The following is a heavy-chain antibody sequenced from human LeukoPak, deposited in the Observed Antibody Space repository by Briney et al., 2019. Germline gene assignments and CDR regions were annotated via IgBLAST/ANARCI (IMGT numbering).Heavy chain of an antibody. CDR3: AKSGGVYLLSNYYYMDV. CDR2: ISGSGART. V-gene: IGHV3-23*01. D-gene: IGHD2-8*02. J-gene: IGHJ6*03. Sequence: PGGSLRLSCAASGFTFSSYAMSWVRQAPGKGLEWVSAISGSGARTYYADSVKGRFTISRDNSKNTLYLQMNSLRAEDTAVYSCAKSGGVYLLSNYYYMDVWGKGTTVTVSS. CDR1: GFTFSSYA.